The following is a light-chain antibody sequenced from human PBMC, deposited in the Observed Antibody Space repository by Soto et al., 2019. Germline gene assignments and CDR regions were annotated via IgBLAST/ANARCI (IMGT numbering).Light chain of an antibody. J-gene: IGLJ2*01. CDR2: DVS. CDR3: CSYTTSGAI. V-gene: IGLV2-14*03. Sequence: QSALTQPASVSGAPGQSVTISCTGTSSDFGGYNYVSWYQHYPGNAPKLIIYDVSNRPSGVSTRFSGSKSGNMASLTISGLQDEDEADYYCCSYTTSGAIFGGGTKVTVL. CDR1: SSDFGGYNY.